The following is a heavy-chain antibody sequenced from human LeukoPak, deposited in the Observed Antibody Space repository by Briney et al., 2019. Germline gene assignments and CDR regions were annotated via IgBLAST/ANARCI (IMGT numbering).Heavy chain of an antibody. CDR2: IYHSGST. D-gene: IGHD1-26*01. J-gene: IGHJ3*02. CDR3: ARVSRWSGSYFPGSAFDI. Sequence: SETLSLTCTVSGGSISSYYWSWIRQPPGKGLEWIGYIYHSGSTNYNPSLKSRVTISVDTSKNQFSLKLSSVTTADTAVYYCARVSRWSGSYFPGSAFDIWGQGTMVAVSS. V-gene: IGHV4-59*01. CDR1: GGSISSYY.